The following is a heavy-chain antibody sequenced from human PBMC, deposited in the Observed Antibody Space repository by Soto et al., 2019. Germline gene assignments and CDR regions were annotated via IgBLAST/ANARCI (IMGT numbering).Heavy chain of an antibody. CDR2: ISGSGGST. CDR1: GFTFSNYG. V-gene: IGHV3-23*01. Sequence: PGGSLRLSCAASGFTFSNYGMSWVRQAPGKGLEGVSVISGSGGSTYYADSVKGRFTLSRDNSKNTVYLQMNSLRAEDTAVYYCAKDSPVGVPLLRDLHDWGQGTLVTVSS. CDR3: AKDSPVGVPLLRDLHD. J-gene: IGHJ1*01. D-gene: IGHD2-15*01.